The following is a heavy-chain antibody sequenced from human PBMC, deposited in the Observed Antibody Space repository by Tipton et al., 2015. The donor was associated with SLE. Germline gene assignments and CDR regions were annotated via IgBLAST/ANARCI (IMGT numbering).Heavy chain of an antibody. CDR3: AREWYDSSGEPRAYYFDY. Sequence: TLSLTCTVSGGSISSYYWSWIRQPAGKGLEWIGRIYTSGSTNYNPSLKSRVTMSVDTSKNQFSLKLSSVTAADTAVYYYAREWYDSSGEPRAYYFDYWGQGTLVTVSS. D-gene: IGHD3-22*01. J-gene: IGHJ4*02. V-gene: IGHV4-4*07. CDR2: IYTSGST. CDR1: GGSISSYY.